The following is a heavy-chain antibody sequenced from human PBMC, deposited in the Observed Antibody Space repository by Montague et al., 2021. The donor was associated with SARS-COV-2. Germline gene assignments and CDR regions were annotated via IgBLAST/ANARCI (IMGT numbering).Heavy chain of an antibody. D-gene: IGHD3-9*01. CDR2: IYYSGXT. Sequence: SETLSLTCTVSGGSISSSSYHWGWIRRPPGKGLEWIGSIYYSGXTXYXXXXKXRVTISVDTSKNQFSLKLSSVTAADTAVYYCARQDDILTGYYYYGMDVWGQGTTVTVSS. CDR3: ARQDDILTGYYYYGMDV. CDR1: GGSISSSSYH. V-gene: IGHV4-39*01. J-gene: IGHJ6*02.